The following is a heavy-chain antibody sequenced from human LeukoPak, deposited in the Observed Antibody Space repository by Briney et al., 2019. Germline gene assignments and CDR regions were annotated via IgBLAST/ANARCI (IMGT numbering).Heavy chain of an antibody. Sequence: ASVKVSCKASGYTFTDYYIHWVRQAPGQELEWMGWINPKSGGTNYAQSFQDRVTMTRDTPISTAYMELSRLRSDDTAVYYCASIAVAVLGDYWGQGTLVTVSS. D-gene: IGHD6-19*01. CDR3: ASIAVAVLGDY. CDR1: GYTFTDYY. V-gene: IGHV1-2*02. CDR2: INPKSGGT. J-gene: IGHJ4*02.